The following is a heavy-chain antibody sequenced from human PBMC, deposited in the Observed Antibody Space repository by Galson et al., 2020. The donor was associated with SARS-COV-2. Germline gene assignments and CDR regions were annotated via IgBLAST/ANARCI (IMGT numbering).Heavy chain of an antibody. Sequence: GESLKISCAASGLPFSRYAMSWVRQAPGQGLEWVSVISGNGDNIHYADSVQGRFTISRDDSKNTLYLQMNDLRAEDTAVYYCASMGQWRVLVSMEFYFTYWGQGTLVTVSS. D-gene: IGHD6-19*01. J-gene: IGHJ4*02. CDR1: GLPFSRYA. CDR3: ASMGQWRVLVSMEFYFTY. V-gene: IGHV3-23*01. CDR2: ISGNGDNI.